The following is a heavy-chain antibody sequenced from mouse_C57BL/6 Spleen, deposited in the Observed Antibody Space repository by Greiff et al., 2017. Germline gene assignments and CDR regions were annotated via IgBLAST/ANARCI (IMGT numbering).Heavy chain of an antibody. Sequence: VKLQESGAELVKPGASVKLSCKASGYTFTEYTIHWVKQRSGQGLEWIGWFYPGSGSIKYNEKFKDKATLTADKSSSTVYMELSRLTSEDSAVYFCARHERTYYDYDYAMDYWGQGTSVTVSS. CDR2: FYPGSGSI. CDR3: ARHERTYYDYDYAMDY. J-gene: IGHJ4*01. V-gene: IGHV1-62-2*01. D-gene: IGHD2-4*01. CDR1: GYTFTEYT.